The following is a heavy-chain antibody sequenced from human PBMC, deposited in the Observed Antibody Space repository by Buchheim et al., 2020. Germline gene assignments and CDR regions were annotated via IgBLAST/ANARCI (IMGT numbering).Heavy chain of an antibody. CDR1: GYIFTGYY. CDR2: INPKSGGT. J-gene: IGHJ6*02. Sequence: QVQLAQSGAEVKKPGASVKVSCKASGYIFTGYYIHWVRQAPGQGLEWMGWINPKSGGTSHGQKFQGRFTMTRATSINTAYMELSRLRSDDTAVYYCSSSRQYYYSGMDVWGQGTT. CDR3: SSSRQYYYSGMDV. V-gene: IGHV1-2*02.